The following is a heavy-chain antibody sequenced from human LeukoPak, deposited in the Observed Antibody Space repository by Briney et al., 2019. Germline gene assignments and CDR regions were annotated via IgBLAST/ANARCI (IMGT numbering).Heavy chain of an antibody. D-gene: IGHD1-26*01. Sequence: GGSLRLSCAASGFTFSSYSINWVRQAPGKGLEWVSSISSSSSYIYYADSVKGRFTISRDNAKNSLYLQMNSLRGEDTAVYYCAKDSLRERIVGSTTRGVNDYWGQGTLVTVSS. J-gene: IGHJ4*02. CDR2: ISSSSSYI. CDR1: GFTFSSYS. V-gene: IGHV3-21*01. CDR3: AKDSLRERIVGSTTRGVNDY.